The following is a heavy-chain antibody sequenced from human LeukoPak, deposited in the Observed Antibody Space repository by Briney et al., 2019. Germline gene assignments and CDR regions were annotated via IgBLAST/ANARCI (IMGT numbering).Heavy chain of an antibody. J-gene: IGHJ4*02. CDR2: ISAYNGNT. D-gene: IGHD3-3*01. CDR1: GYTFTSYG. Sequence: VSVKVSCKASGYTFTSYGISWVRQAPGQGLEWMGWISAYNGNTNYAQKLQGRVTMTTDTSTSTAYMELRSLRSDDTAVYYCARVEYYDFWSGYYKEGSFDYWGQGTLVTVSS. V-gene: IGHV1-18*01. CDR3: ARVEYYDFWSGYYKEGSFDY.